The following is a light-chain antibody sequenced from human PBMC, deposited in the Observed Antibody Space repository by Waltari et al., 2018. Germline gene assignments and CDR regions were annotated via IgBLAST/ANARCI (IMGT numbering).Light chain of an antibody. CDR1: SSDVGSYNL. V-gene: IGLV2-23*02. Sequence: QSALTQPASVSGSPGQSITISCTGTSSDVGSYNLVSWYQPHPGKAPKLMIYEVSKRPSRVSNRFSGSKSGNTASLTISGLQAEDEADYYCCSYAGSLYVVFGGGTKLTVL. CDR2: EVS. J-gene: IGLJ2*01. CDR3: CSYAGSLYVV.